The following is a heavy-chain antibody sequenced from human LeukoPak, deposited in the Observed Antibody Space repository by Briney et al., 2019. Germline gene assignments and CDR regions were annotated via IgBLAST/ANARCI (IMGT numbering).Heavy chain of an antibody. CDR2: INPSGGST. CDR3: ARDLPGPSRGVCYFDY. CDR1: GYTFTSYY. Sequence: GASVKVSCKASGYTFTSYYMHWVRQAPGQGLEWMGIINPSGGSTSYAQKFQGRVTMTRDMSTSTVYMELSSLRSEDTAVYYCARDLPGPSRGVCYFDYWGQGTLVTVSS. J-gene: IGHJ4*02. V-gene: IGHV1-46*01. D-gene: IGHD2-8*01.